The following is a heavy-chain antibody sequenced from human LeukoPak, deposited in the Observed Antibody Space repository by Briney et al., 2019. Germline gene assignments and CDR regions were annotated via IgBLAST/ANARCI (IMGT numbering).Heavy chain of an antibody. CDR2: IRGSGSNT. J-gene: IGHJ3*02. V-gene: IGHV3-23*01. CDR1: GFTSSSYG. Sequence: GGSLRLSCAASGFTSSSYGMSWVRQAPGKGLEWVSGIRGSGSNTDYVGSVKGRFTISRDNSKNTLYLQMNSLRAEDTAVYYCAKGLRELWGDAFDMWGQGTMVTVSS. CDR3: AKGLRELWGDAFDM. D-gene: IGHD3-16*01.